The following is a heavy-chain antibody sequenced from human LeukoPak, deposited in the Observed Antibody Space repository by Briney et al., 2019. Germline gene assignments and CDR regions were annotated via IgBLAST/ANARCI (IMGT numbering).Heavy chain of an antibody. V-gene: IGHV1-69*05. CDR3: ARDLVIAPKQNYYFYCMDV. CDR1: GGTFSSYA. D-gene: IGHD6-13*01. Sequence: ASVKVSCKASGGTFSSYAISWVRYAPGQGLEWMGRVITIFGTANYTQKCQGRVTITTDESTSTAYMELSSLRSEDTAVYYCARDLVIAPKQNYYFYCMDVWGKGATVTVSS. CDR2: VITIFGTA. J-gene: IGHJ6*03.